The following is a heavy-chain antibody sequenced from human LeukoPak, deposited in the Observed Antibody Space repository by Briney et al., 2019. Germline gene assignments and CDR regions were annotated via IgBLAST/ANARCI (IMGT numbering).Heavy chain of an antibody. J-gene: IGHJ6*03. CDR2: ISWDGGST. D-gene: IGHD6-19*01. Sequence: GSLRLSCAASGFTFDDYAMHWVRQAPGKGLEWVSLISWDGGSTYYADSVKGRFTISRDNSKNSLYLQMNSLRAEDTALYYCAKAGRIAVAGPFYYYMDVWGKGTTVTVSS. CDR3: AKAGRIAVAGPFYYYMDV. CDR1: GFTFDDYA. V-gene: IGHV3-43D*03.